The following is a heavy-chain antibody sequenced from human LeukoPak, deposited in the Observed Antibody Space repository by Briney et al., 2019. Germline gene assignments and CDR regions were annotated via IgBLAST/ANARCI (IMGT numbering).Heavy chain of an antibody. CDR2: IKSKTDGGTT. Sequence: GGSLRLSCAASGFTFSSYAMSWVRQAPGKGLEWVGRIKSKTDGGTTDYAAPVKGRFTISRDDSKNTLYLQMNSLKTEDTAVYYCTTDPTEIWFGELFYFDYWGQGTLVTVSS. CDR1: GFTFSSYA. V-gene: IGHV3-15*01. CDR3: TTDPTEIWFGELFYFDY. J-gene: IGHJ4*02. D-gene: IGHD3-10*01.